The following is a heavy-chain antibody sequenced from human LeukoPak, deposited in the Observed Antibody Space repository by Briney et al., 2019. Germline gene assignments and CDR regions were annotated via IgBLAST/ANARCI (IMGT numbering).Heavy chain of an antibody. V-gene: IGHV4-39*01. CDR1: GGSISSGGYY. Sequence: SETLSLTCTVSGGSISSGGYYWGWIRRPPGKGLEWIGSTYYSGSTYYNPSLKSRVTISVDTSKNRFSLKLSSVTAADTAVYYCARQVYGSDAFEIWGQGTMVTVSS. CDR3: ARQVYGSDAFEI. J-gene: IGHJ3*02. D-gene: IGHD3-10*01. CDR2: TYYSGST.